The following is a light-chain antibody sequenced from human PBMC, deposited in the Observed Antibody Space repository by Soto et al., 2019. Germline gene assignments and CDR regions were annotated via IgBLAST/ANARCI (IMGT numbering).Light chain of an antibody. V-gene: IGLV2-14*01. CDR2: RVS. J-gene: IGLJ3*02. CDR3: SSYTSSSNWV. CDR1: SSDVGGYNF. Sequence: QSALTQPASVSGSPGQSITISCTGTSSDVGGYNFVSWYQQHPGKAPKLMIYRVSNRPSGVSNRFSGSKSGNTASLTISGLQAEDEAHYYCSSYTSSSNWVFGGGTKLTVL.